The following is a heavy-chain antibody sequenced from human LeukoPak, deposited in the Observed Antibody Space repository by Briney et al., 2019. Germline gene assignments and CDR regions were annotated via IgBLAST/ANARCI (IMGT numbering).Heavy chain of an antibody. D-gene: IGHD2-21*02. Sequence: GRSLRLSCAASGFTFSSYAMSWVRQAPGKGLEWVSAISGSGGSTYYADSVKGRFTISRDNSKNTLYLQMNSLRAEDTAVYYCAKAGLCGGDCYNDYWGQGTLVTVSS. CDR3: AKAGLCGGDCYNDY. CDR1: GFTFSSYA. CDR2: ISGSGGST. J-gene: IGHJ4*02. V-gene: IGHV3-23*01.